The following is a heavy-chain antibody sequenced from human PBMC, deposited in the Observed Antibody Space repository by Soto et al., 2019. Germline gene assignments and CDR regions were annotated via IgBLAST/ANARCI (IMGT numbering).Heavy chain of an antibody. CDR2: IYYSGST. Sequence: PSETLSLTCTVSGGSISSYYWSWIRQPPGKGLEWIGYIYYSGSTNYNPSLKSRVTISVDTSKNQFSLKLSSVTAADTAVYYCARTRFSATYYYDSSGYYSFDYWGQGTLVTVSS. CDR1: GGSISSYY. D-gene: IGHD3-22*01. V-gene: IGHV4-59*01. J-gene: IGHJ4*02. CDR3: ARTRFSATYYYDSSGYYSFDY.